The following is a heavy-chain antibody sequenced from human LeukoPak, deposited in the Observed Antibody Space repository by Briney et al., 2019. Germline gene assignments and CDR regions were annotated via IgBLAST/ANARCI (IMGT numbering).Heavy chain of an antibody. CDR1: GGSISSGGYY. J-gene: IGHJ3*02. CDR2: IYHSGST. V-gene: IGHV4-30-2*01. D-gene: IGHD2-2*01. Sequence: SETLSLTCTVSGGSISSGGYYWSSIRQPPGKGLEWIGYIYHSGSTYYNPSLKSRVTISVDRSKNQFSLKLSSVTAADTAVYYCARESSALDAFDIWGQGTMVTVSS. CDR3: ARESSALDAFDI.